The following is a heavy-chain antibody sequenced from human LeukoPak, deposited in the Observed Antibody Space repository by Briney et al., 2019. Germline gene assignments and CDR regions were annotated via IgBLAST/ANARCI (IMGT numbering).Heavy chain of an antibody. CDR2: INPYSGDI. CDR1: GYTFTALY. CDR3: ARDAMSDF. V-gene: IGHV1-2*02. J-gene: IGHJ4*02. Sequence: GASVRVSCKASGYTFTALYMHWGRQAPGQGFEWMGWINPYSGDIKYAEKFQGRVTMTRDTSIGTAYMELRSLRFDDTAVYYCARDAMSDFWGQGTLVIVSS. D-gene: IGHD2-2*01.